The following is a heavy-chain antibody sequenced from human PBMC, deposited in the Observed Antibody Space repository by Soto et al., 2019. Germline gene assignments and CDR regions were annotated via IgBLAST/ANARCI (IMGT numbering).Heavy chain of an antibody. CDR2: IYYSGST. Sequence: LSLTCTVSGGSVSSGSYYWSWIRQPPGKGLEWIGYIYYSGSTNYNPSLKSRVTISVDTSKNQFSLKLSSVTAADTAVYYCARFNTYYYDSSGYFPYYYGMDVWGQGTTVTVSS. D-gene: IGHD3-22*01. CDR3: ARFNTYYYDSSGYFPYYYGMDV. CDR1: GGSVSSGSYY. J-gene: IGHJ6*02. V-gene: IGHV4-61*01.